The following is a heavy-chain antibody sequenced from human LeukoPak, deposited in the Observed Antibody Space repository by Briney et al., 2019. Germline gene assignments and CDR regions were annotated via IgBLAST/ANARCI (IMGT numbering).Heavy chain of an antibody. J-gene: IGHJ5*02. Sequence: GGSLRLSCAASGFTFRNYDMNWVRQAPGKGLEWVASIKLDGSETYYEDSVKGRFTISRDNAKNSLYLQMNSLRAEDTAVYFCARRGGGSNWLDPWGQGTLVIVSS. CDR1: GFTFRNYD. V-gene: IGHV3-7*04. D-gene: IGHD3-16*01. CDR2: IKLDGSET. CDR3: ARRGGGSNWLDP.